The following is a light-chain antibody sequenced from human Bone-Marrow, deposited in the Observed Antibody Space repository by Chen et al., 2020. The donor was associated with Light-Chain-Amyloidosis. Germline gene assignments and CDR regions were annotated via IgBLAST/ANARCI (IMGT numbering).Light chain of an antibody. CDR1: NSDVGRYDY. V-gene: IGLV2-8*01. CDR2: EII. Sequence: QSALTPPPSASGSPGQSVPISCTGTNSDVGRYDYVSWYQQHPGKAPKFLIYEIIKRSSGVPVRFSGYKYGNSASLTVSGLQAEDDDDYYCCSYAADSCVFGGGTKLTVL. CDR3: CSYAADSCV. J-gene: IGLJ3*02.